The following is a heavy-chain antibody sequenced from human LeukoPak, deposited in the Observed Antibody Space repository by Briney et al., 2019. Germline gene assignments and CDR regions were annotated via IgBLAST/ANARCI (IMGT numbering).Heavy chain of an antibody. CDR3: AKVNEVAVAGHNWFDP. J-gene: IGHJ5*02. D-gene: IGHD6-19*01. V-gene: IGHV3-23*01. CDR2: ISGSGGST. CDR1: GFTFSSYA. Sequence: GGSLRLSCAASGFTFSSYAMSWVRQAPGKGLEWVSAISGSGGSTYYADSVKGRFTISRDNSKNTLYLHMNSLRAEDTAVYYCAKVNEVAVAGHNWFDPWGQGTLVTVSS.